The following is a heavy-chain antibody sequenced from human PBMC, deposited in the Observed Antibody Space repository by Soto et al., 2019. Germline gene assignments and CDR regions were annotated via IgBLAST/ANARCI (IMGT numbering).Heavy chain of an antibody. J-gene: IGHJ4*02. Sequence: GGSLRLSCAASGFTFSSYAMSWVRQAPGKGLEWVSAISGSGGSTYYADSVKGWFTISRDNSKNTLYLQMNSLRAEDTAVYYCAKTLGRNILSGSYNAGPVPPYYWGQGTLVTVSS. CDR1: GFTFSSYA. D-gene: IGHD1-26*01. V-gene: IGHV3-23*01. CDR3: AKTLGRNILSGSYNAGPVPPYY. CDR2: ISGSGGST.